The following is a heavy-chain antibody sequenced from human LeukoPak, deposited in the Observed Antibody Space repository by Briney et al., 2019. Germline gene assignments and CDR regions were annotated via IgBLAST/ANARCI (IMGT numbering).Heavy chain of an antibody. CDR1: GYTFTSYG. CDR2: ISAYNGNT. D-gene: IGHD6-13*01. V-gene: IGHV1-18*01. Sequence: ASVKVSCKASGYTFTSYGISWVRQAPGQGLEWMGWISAYNGNTNYAQKLQGRVTMTTDTSTSTAYMELRSLRSDDTAVYYCARDRSYSSSPSWFDPWGQGTLVTVSS. CDR3: ARDRSYSSSPSWFDP. J-gene: IGHJ5*02.